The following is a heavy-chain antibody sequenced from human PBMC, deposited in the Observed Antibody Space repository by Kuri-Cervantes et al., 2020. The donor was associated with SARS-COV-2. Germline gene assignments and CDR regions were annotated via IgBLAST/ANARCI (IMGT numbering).Heavy chain of an antibody. CDR3: AKDLHGIVVVVAAIDY. CDR1: WFTFSSFG. J-gene: IGHJ4*02. D-gene: IGHD2-15*01. CDR2: ISYDGNNK. Sequence: GESLKISWASSWFTFSSFGLHWVRPAPGKGLEWVAFISYDGNNKFYADPVKGRFTISRDNSKNTLYSQMNSLRAEDTAVYYCAKDLHGIVVVVAAIDYWGQGTLVTVSS. V-gene: IGHV3-30*02.